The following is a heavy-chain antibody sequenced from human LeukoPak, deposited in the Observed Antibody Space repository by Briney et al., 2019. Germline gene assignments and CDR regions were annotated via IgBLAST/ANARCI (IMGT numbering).Heavy chain of an antibody. Sequence: GGTLRLSCAASGFTFSSYGMSWVRQAPGKGLEWVSAISGSGGSTYYADSVKGRVTISRDNSKNTLYLQMNSLRAEDTAVYYCAKDSLRTLPAASSDYWGQGTLVTVSS. D-gene: IGHD2-2*01. CDR2: ISGSGGST. J-gene: IGHJ4*02. CDR1: GFTFSSYG. CDR3: AKDSLRTLPAASSDY. V-gene: IGHV3-23*01.